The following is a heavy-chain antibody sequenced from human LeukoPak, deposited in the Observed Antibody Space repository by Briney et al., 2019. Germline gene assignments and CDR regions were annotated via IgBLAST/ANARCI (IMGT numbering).Heavy chain of an antibody. CDR3: AGADTVTTLTLDY. D-gene: IGHD4-17*01. J-gene: IGHJ4*02. V-gene: IGHV3-48*03. CDR2: ISSSGITI. Sequence: GGSLRLSCVASGFTFSSYDMNWVRQAPGKGLEWVSYISSSGITIYYADSVRGRFTISRDNSKNSLYLQMNSLRAEDTAVYYCAGADTVTTLTLDYWGQGILVTVSS. CDR1: GFTFSSYD.